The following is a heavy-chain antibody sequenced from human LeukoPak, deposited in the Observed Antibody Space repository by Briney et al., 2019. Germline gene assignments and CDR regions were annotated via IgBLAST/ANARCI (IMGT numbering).Heavy chain of an antibody. V-gene: IGHV4-61*02. D-gene: IGHD2-21*02. CDR2: IYTSGST. Sequence: SETLSLTCTVSGGSISSSSYYWSWIRQPAGKGLEWIGRIYTSGSTNYNPSLKSRVTMSVDTSKNQFSLKLSSVTAADTAVYYCARHIVVVTAIQEKTPRFKGGDAFDIWGQGTMVTVSS. CDR1: GGSISSSSYY. CDR3: ARHIVVVTAIQEKTPRFKGGDAFDI. J-gene: IGHJ3*02.